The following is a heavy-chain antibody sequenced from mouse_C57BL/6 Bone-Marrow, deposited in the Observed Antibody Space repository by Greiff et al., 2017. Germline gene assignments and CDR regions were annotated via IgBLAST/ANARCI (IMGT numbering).Heavy chain of an antibody. CDR2: ISDGGSYT. D-gene: IGHD2-4*01. CDR1: GFTFSSYA. CDR3: ARVRLRRDFDY. V-gene: IGHV5-4*03. J-gene: IGHJ2*01. Sequence: VKLVESGGGLVKPGGSLKLSCAASGFTFSSYAMSWVRQTPEQRLEWVATISDGGSYTYYPDNVKGRCTISRDNAKNNLYLQLSHLKSEDTAMYYCARVRLRRDFDYWGQGTTLTVSS.